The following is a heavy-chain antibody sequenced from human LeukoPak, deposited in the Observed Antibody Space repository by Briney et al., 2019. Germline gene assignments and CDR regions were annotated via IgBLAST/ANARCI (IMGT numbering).Heavy chain of an antibody. Sequence: SGGSLRLSCAASGFTFSSYGMHWVRQAPGKGPEWVAFIRYDGSNKYYGDSVKGRFTISRDNSKNTLYLQMNSLRAEDTAVYYCAKPVLDGCSAYDLGYWGQGTLVTVSS. CDR3: AKPVLDGCSAYDLGY. D-gene: IGHD5-12*01. CDR1: GFTFSSYG. J-gene: IGHJ4*02. CDR2: IRYDGSNK. V-gene: IGHV3-30*02.